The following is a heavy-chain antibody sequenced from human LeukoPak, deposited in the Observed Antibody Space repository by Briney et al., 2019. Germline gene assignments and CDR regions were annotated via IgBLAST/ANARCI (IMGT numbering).Heavy chain of an antibody. V-gene: IGHV3-7*05. CDR1: GFTFSSYA. Sequence: VGSLRLSCAASGFTFSSYAMSWVRQAPGKGLEWVANIKEDGSDKYYVDSVKGRFTISRDNAKHSLYLQMNSLRAEDMAVYYCARVRSGCYFDYWGQGTLVTVSS. CDR3: ARVRSGCYFDY. D-gene: IGHD6-19*01. CDR2: IKEDGSDK. J-gene: IGHJ4*02.